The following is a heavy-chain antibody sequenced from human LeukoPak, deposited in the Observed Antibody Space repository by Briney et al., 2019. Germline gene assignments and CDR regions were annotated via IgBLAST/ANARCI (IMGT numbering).Heavy chain of an antibody. CDR3: ASRTIFPPVAAFDI. D-gene: IGHD3-9*01. CDR1: GGTFSSYA. V-gene: IGHV1-69*05. Sequence: SVKVSCKASGGTFSSYAISWVRQAPGQGLEWMGRIIPIFGTANYAQKFQGRVTITTDESTSTAYMELRSLRSEDTAVYYCASRTIFPPVAAFDIWGQGTMVTVSS. J-gene: IGHJ3*02. CDR2: IIPIFGTA.